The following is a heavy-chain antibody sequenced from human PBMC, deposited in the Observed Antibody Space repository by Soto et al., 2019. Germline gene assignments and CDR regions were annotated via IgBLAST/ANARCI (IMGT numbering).Heavy chain of an antibody. CDR2: IWYDGSNQ. V-gene: IGHV3-33*01. Sequence: QVQLVESGGGVVQPGRSLRLSCAASGFTFSTYDMHWVRQAPGKGLDWVAVIWYDGSNQDYADSVKGRFTISRDNSKNRLFLQINSLRGEETAVYYCARAYGVKSGTFDFWGQGTMVTVSS. CDR3: ARAYGVKSGTFDF. CDR1: GFTFSTYD. D-gene: IGHD4-17*01. J-gene: IGHJ3*01.